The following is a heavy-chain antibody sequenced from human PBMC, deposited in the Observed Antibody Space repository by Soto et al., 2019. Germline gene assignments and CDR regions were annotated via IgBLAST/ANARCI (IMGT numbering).Heavy chain of an antibody. D-gene: IGHD6-13*01. CDR3: ARYAGSSWFDY. CDR1: GGSISTYY. Sequence: QVQLQESGPGLVKPSETLSLTCTVSGGSISTYYWSWIRQPPGKGLEWIGYINYNGRTNHNPSLKSRVTMSLDTSKNQFSLKLRSVTAADTAVFYCARYAGSSWFDYWGQGTLVTVSS. V-gene: IGHV4-59*01. CDR2: INYNGRT. J-gene: IGHJ4*02.